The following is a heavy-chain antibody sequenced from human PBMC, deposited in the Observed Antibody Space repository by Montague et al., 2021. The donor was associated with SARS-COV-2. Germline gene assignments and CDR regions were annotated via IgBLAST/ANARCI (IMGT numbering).Heavy chain of an antibody. J-gene: IGHJ1*01. CDR2: IYTSGRT. V-gene: IGHV4-61*02. CDR1: GDSINSGSYY. Sequence: TLSLTCTVSGDSINSGSYYWSWIRQPAGKGLEWIGRIYTSGRTNYNPSLRSRINMSLDTSKSRFYLNLTSVTAAVTAVYYCAGVDLLKHWGQGALVTVSS. D-gene: IGHD2-21*01. CDR3: AGVDLLKH.